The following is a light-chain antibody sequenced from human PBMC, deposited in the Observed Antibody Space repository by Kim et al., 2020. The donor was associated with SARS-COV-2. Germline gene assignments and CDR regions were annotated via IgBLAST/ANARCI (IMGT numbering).Light chain of an antibody. CDR1: QSVSPY. CDR3: QLRTNWLT. J-gene: IGKJ4*01. Sequence: SLSPGERATLSCRASQSVSPYLAWYQQKPGQAPRLIIYDASKRATGIPARFSGSGSGTDFTLTISSLEPDDFAVYYCQLRTNWLTSGGGTKVDIK. CDR2: DAS. V-gene: IGKV3-11*01.